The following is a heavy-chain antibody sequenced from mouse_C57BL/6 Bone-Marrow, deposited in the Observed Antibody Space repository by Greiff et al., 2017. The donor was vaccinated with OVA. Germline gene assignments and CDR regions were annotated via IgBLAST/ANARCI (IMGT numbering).Heavy chain of an antibody. D-gene: IGHD2-4*01. Sequence: EVKLQESGAELVRPGASVKLSCTASGFTITDDYMHWVKQRPEQGLEWIGWIDPENGDTEYSSKFQGKATITADTSSNTAYLQLSSLTSEDTAVYYCTSYDYERGTWFAYWGQGTLVTVSA. CDR3: TSYDYERGTWFAY. CDR1: GFTITDDY. CDR2: IDPENGDT. J-gene: IGHJ3*01. V-gene: IGHV14-4*01.